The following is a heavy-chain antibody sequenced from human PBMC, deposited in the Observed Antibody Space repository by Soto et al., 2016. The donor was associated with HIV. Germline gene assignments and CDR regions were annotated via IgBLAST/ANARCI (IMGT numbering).Heavy chain of an antibody. V-gene: IGHV4-34*02. CDR2: INHSGSS. CDR1: GETFNGYF. CDR3: ARNYFYDSGSFWYFDF. J-gene: IGHJ4*02. Sequence: QVQLQQWGAGLLKPSETLSLTCAVYGETFNGYFWTWIRQSPGKGLEWIGEINHSGSSKYKSSLKSRVTMSVDTSKNQFSLKLKSVTAADTAVYYCARNYFYDSGSFWYFDFWGQGMLVTVSS. D-gene: IGHD3-10*01.